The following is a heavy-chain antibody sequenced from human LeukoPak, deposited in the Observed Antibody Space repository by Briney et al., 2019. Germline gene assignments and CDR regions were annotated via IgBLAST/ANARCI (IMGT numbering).Heavy chain of an antibody. CDR2: IRYDGNNK. D-gene: IGHD3-10*01. Sequence: GGSLRLSCAASGFTFDDYAMHWVRQAPGKGLEWVAFIRYDGNNKYYADSVKGRFTISRDNSKNTLYLQMSSLRAEDTAVYYCAKDEYYGSGSYSFDYWGQGTLVTVSS. J-gene: IGHJ4*02. V-gene: IGHV3-30*02. CDR1: GFTFDDYA. CDR3: AKDEYYGSGSYSFDY.